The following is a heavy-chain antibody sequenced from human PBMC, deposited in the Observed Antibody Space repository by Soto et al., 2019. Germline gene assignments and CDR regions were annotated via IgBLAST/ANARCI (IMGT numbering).Heavy chain of an antibody. Sequence: GGSLRLSCAASGFTFSSYAMSWVRQAPGKGLEWVSAISGSGGSTYYADSVKGRFTISRDNSENTLYLQMNSLRAEDAAVYYCAKAVAVTPEVFDYWGQGTLVTVSS. CDR2: ISGSGGST. D-gene: IGHD2-15*01. CDR3: AKAVAVTPEVFDY. V-gene: IGHV3-23*01. J-gene: IGHJ4*02. CDR1: GFTFSSYA.